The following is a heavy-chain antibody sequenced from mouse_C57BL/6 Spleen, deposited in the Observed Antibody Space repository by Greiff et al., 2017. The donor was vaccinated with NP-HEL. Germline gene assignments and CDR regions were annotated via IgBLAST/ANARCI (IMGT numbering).Heavy chain of an antibody. CDR2: IDPSDSET. CDR3: ARQRDYDAWFAY. J-gene: IGHJ3*01. V-gene: IGHV1-52*01. D-gene: IGHD2-4*01. CDR1: GYTFTSYW. Sequence: QVQLQQSGAELVRPGSSVKLSCKASGYTFTSYWMHWVKQRPIQGLEWIGNIDPSDSETHYTQKFKDKATLSVDKSYSTAYMEISSLTSEDSAVEYCARQRDYDAWFAYWGQGTLGTVSA.